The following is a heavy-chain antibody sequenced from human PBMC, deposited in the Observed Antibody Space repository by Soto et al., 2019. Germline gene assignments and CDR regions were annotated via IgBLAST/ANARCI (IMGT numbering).Heavy chain of an antibody. Sequence: PGGSLRLSWAASGFTVSDYPMSWVRQAPGKGLERVAHITRSLDKRYYADSVKGRFTISRDNSRNTMYLQLDSLRVEDSAVYFCASGEYSGSYYNFWGKGTLVTVSS. D-gene: IGHD3-10*01. CDR3: ASGEYSGSYYNF. J-gene: IGHJ4*02. V-gene: IGHV3-23*01. CDR2: ITRSLDKR. CDR1: GFTVSDYP.